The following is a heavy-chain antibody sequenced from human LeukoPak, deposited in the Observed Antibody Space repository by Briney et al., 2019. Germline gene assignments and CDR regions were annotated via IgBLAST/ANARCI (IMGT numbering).Heavy chain of an antibody. CDR2: INPAGNYR. J-gene: IGHJ5*01. CDR1: GFTFSKYW. CDR3: VRDWDHYDFDS. D-gene: IGHD3-3*01. V-gene: IGHV3-74*01. Sequence: GGSLRLSCAASGFTFSKYWIHWVRQVPGKGLVWVSRINPAGNYRNFADSVEGRLTISRDNARNTVYLQMNSLRVEDTSLFYCVRDWDHYDFDSWGQGTLVIVSS.